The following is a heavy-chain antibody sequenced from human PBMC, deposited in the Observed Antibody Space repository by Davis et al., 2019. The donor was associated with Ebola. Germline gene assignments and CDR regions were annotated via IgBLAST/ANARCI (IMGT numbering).Heavy chain of an antibody. V-gene: IGHV4-34*01. CDR1: GGSFSGYY. CDR3: ARGDLGGKQLVY. CDR2: INHSGST. D-gene: IGHD6-13*01. Sequence: SETLSLTCAVYGGSFSGYYWSWIRQPPGKGLEWIGEINHSGSTNYNPPLKSRVTISVDTSKNQFSLKLSSVTAADTAVYYCARGDLGGKQLVYWGQGTLVTVSS. J-gene: IGHJ4*02.